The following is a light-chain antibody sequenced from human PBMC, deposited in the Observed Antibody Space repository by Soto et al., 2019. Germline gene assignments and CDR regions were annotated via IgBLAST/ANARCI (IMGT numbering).Light chain of an antibody. V-gene: IGLV2-8*01. CDR1: SSDVGGYNY. J-gene: IGLJ2*01. Sequence: QSALTQPPSASGSPGQSVTISCTGTSSDVGGYNYVSWYQQHPGKAPKLMIYEVSKRPSVVPDRFSGSKSGNTASLTVSGLQAEDEADYYCSSYAGSNNFDVFGAGTKLTVL. CDR3: SSYAGSNNFDV. CDR2: EVS.